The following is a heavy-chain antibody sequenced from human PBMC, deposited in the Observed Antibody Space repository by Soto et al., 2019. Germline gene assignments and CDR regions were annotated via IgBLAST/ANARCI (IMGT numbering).Heavy chain of an antibody. D-gene: IGHD3-22*01. CDR2: IYFRGTT. J-gene: IGHJ4*02. CDR1: GGSISSYY. V-gene: IGHV4-59*01. CDR3: ARMNYYDNSGYPFDY. Sequence: PSETLSLTCTVSGGSISSYYWSWVRQPPGRGLEWIGYIYFRGTTNYNPSLKSRVTMSADTSKNQFSLKLNSVTAADTAVYYCARMNYYDNSGYPFDYWGQGTLVTVSS.